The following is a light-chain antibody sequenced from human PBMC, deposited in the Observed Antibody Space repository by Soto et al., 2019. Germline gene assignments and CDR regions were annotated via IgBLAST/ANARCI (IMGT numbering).Light chain of an antibody. V-gene: IGLV2-8*01. CDR1: SSDVGGYNY. CDR2: EVS. J-gene: IGLJ2*01. CDR3: SSYAGRNTLV. Sequence: QSALTQPPSASGSPGQSVTISCTGTSSDVGGYNYVSWYQQHPGKVPKLMIYEVSKRPSGVPDRFSGSKSGNTASLTVSRLQAEDEADYYCSSYAGRNTLVFGGGTKLTVL.